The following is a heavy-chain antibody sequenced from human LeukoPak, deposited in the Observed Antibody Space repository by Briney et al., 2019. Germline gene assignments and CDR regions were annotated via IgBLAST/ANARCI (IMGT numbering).Heavy chain of an antibody. Sequence: SETLSLTCTVSGGSISSGSYYWSWIRQPAGKGLEWIGRIYTSGSTNYNPSLKSRVTISVDTSKNQFSLKLSSVTAADTAGYYCAKNLGAEAGRNYWGQGTLVTVSS. CDR2: IYTSGST. CDR1: GGSISSGSYY. D-gene: IGHD3-16*01. CDR3: AKNLGAEAGRNY. J-gene: IGHJ4*02. V-gene: IGHV4-61*02.